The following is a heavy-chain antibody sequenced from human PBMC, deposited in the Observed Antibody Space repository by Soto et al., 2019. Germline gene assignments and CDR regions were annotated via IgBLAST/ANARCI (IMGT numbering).Heavy chain of an antibody. J-gene: IGHJ4*02. CDR3: AFSSGYYDSSGARRVPGYYFDY. Sequence: PGGSLRLSCATSGFNFNNYAMRWVRQAPGERLEWVSFISSSGGTTYYADSVKGRFTISRDNSKKTLYLKMNSLRAEDTAVYYCAFSSGYYDSSGARRVPGYYFDYWGQGTLVTLSS. D-gene: IGHD3-22*01. CDR1: GFNFNNYA. V-gene: IGHV3-23*01. CDR2: ISSSGGTT.